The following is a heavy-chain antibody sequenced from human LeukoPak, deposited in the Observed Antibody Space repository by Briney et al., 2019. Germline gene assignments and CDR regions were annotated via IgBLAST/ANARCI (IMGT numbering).Heavy chain of an antibody. CDR1: GFTFSDYY. CDR3: ASSGSYYDFDY. J-gene: IGHJ4*02. V-gene: IGHV3-11*04. CDR2: ISSSGSTI. Sequence: GGSLRLSCAASGFTFSDYYMSWIRQAPGKGQEWVSYISSSGSTIYYADSVKGRFTISRDNAKNSLYLQMNSLRAEDTAVYYCASSGSYYDFDYWGQGTLVTVSS. D-gene: IGHD3-10*01.